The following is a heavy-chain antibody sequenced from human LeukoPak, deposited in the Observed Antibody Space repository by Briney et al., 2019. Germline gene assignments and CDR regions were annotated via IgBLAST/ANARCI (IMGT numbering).Heavy chain of an antibody. CDR3: ARARRFRETGFYYYYMDV. CDR2: INHSGST. Sequence: SETLSLTCAVYGGSFSGYYWSWIRQPPGKGLEWIGEINHSGSTNYNPSLKSRVTISVDTSKNQFSLKLSSVTAADTAVYYCARARRFRETGFYYYYMDVWGKGTTVTVSS. CDR1: GGSFSGYY. J-gene: IGHJ6*03. V-gene: IGHV4-34*01. D-gene: IGHD3-10*01.